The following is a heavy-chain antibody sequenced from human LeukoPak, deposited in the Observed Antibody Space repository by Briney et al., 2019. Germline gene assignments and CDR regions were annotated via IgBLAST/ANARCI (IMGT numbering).Heavy chain of an antibody. J-gene: IGHJ4*02. V-gene: IGHV3-73*01. CDR2: IRSKANSYAT. Sequence: GGSLRLSCAASGFTSSGSAMHWVRQASGKGLEWVGRIRSKANSYATAYAASVKGRFTISRDDSKNTAYLQMNSLKTEDTAVYYCTSDSGSYSSHYFDYWGQGTLVTVSS. D-gene: IGHD1-26*01. CDR3: TSDSGSYSSHYFDY. CDR1: GFTSSGSA.